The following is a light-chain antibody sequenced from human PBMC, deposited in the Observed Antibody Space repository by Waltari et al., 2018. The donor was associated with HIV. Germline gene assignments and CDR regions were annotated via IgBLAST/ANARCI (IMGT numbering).Light chain of an antibody. Sequence: QSVLTQPPSVSAAPGQKVTISCSGSNSNIGNDYVSWYQQLPSTAPHLLIYDNTTRPSAIPSRFPGSKSGTSASLGFSGLLAGYEAYYYCGTWDSSLSAVVFGGGTKLTVL. CDR3: GTWDSSLSAVV. V-gene: IGLV1-51*01. CDR2: DNT. J-gene: IGLJ3*02. CDR1: NSNIGNDY.